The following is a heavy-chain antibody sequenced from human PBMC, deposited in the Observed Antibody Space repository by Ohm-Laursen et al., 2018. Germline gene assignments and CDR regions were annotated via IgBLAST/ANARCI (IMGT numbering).Heavy chain of an antibody. D-gene: IGHD2/OR15-2a*01. CDR1: GFTFSSYA. Sequence: SLRLSCAASGFTFSSYAMSWVRQAPGKGLEWVANIKHDGSEKYYVDSVKGRFTISRDNAKNSLYLQMDSLRVEDTAVYFCARESIAPFFWGQGTLVTVSS. CDR3: ARESIAPFF. CDR2: IKHDGSEK. V-gene: IGHV3-7*01. J-gene: IGHJ4*02.